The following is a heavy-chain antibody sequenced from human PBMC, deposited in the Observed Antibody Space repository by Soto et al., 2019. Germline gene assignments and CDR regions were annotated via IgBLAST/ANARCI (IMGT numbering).Heavy chain of an antibody. D-gene: IGHD1-26*01. J-gene: IGHJ6*02. Sequence: PGGSLIRACAASGFTFSSYGIHGVRPAPGKGLEWVAVIWYDGSNKYYADSVKGRFTISRDNSKNTLYLQMNSLRADDTAVYYCARGHSTSGMDVWGQGTTGNV. CDR2: IWYDGSNK. V-gene: IGHV3-33*01. CDR3: ARGHSTSGMDV. CDR1: GFTFSSYG.